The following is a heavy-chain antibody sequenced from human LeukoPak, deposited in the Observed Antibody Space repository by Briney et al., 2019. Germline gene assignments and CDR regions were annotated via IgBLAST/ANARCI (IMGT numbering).Heavy chain of an antibody. V-gene: IGHV1-2*02. D-gene: IGHD5-12*01. CDR2: INPNSGGT. CDR3: ARSYKATNPYYYYMDV. CDR1: GYTFTGYY. Sequence: ASVKVSCKASGYTFTGYYMHWVRQAPGQGLEWMGWINPNSGGTNYAQKFQGRVTMTRDTSISTAYMELSRLRSDDTAVYYCARSYKATNPYYYYMDVWGKGTTVTVSS. J-gene: IGHJ6*03.